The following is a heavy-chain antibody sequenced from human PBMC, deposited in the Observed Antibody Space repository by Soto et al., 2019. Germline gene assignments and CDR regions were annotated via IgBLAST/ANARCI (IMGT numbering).Heavy chain of an antibody. V-gene: IGHV3-33*01. Sequence: GGSLRLSCAASGFTFSSYGMHWVRQAPGKGLEWVAVIWYDGSNKYYADSVKGRFTISRDNSKNTLYLQMNSLRAEDTAVYYCARVTDSGYAPLDYWGQGTLVTVSS. D-gene: IGHD5-12*01. CDR2: IWYDGSNK. J-gene: IGHJ4*02. CDR1: GFTFSSYG. CDR3: ARVTDSGYAPLDY.